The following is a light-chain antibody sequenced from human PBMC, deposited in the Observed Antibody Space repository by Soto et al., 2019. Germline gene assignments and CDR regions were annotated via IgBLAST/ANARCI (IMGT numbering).Light chain of an antibody. J-gene: IGKJ4*01. CDR2: KAS. Sequence: DIQMSQSPSTLSASVGDRVTITCRASHSISSWLAWYQQKPGKAPNLLIYKASSLESGVPSRFSGSGSGTEFTLTTSSLQPDDFATYYCQQYNSYPLTFGGGTKVEIK. CDR1: HSISSW. V-gene: IGKV1-5*03. CDR3: QQYNSYPLT.